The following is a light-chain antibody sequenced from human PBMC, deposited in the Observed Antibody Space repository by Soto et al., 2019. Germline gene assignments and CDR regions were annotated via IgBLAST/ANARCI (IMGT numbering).Light chain of an antibody. Sequence: AIRMTQSPSSLSASTGDRVTITCRASQGISSYLAWYQQKPGKAPKLLIYAASTLQSGVPSRFSGSGSGTDFTLPISCLQSEDFATYYCQQYYSYPTFGQGTRLEIK. V-gene: IGKV1-8*01. CDR3: QQYYSYPT. CDR2: AAS. J-gene: IGKJ5*01. CDR1: QGISSY.